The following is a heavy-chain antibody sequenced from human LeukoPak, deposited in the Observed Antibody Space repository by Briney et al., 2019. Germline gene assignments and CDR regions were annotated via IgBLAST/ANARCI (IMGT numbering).Heavy chain of an antibody. D-gene: IGHD3-3*01. V-gene: IGHV3-23*01. CDR2: ICGSGGST. Sequence: GGSLRLSCAASGFTFSSYAMYWVRQAPGKGLEWVSGICGSGGSTYYADSVKGRFTISRDNSKNTLYLQTNSLRAEDTAVYYCAKDDSPGKEWLEVIDYWGQGTLVTVSS. CDR1: GFTFSSYA. CDR3: AKDDSPGKEWLEVIDY. J-gene: IGHJ4*02.